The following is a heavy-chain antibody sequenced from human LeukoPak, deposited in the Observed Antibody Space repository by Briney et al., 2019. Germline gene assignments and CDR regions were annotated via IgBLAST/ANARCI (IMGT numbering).Heavy chain of an antibody. Sequence: ASVKVSCKASGYTFTSYYMHWVRQAPGQGLEWMGIINPSGGRTSYAQKFQGRVTMTRDTSTSTVYMELSSLRSEDTAVYYCARVKLSRSSGYSTIWFDPWGQGTLVTVSS. CDR3: ARVKLSRSSGYSTIWFDP. CDR1: GYTFTSYY. V-gene: IGHV1-46*01. J-gene: IGHJ5*02. CDR2: INPSGGRT. D-gene: IGHD6-13*01.